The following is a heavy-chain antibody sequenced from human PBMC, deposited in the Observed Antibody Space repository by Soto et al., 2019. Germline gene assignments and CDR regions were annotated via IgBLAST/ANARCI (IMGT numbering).Heavy chain of an antibody. V-gene: IGHV3-7*01. J-gene: IGHJ5*02. CDR3: ARDSPNYDFWSGYSNNWFDP. D-gene: IGHD3-3*01. CDR1: GFTFSVYW. Sequence: GVCVRLSCAAAGFTFSVYWMSLVRQAPGKGLEWVANIKQDGSGKYYVDSVKGRFTISRDNAKNSVYLQMNSLRAEDTAVYYCARDSPNYDFWSGYSNNWFDPWGQGTLVTVSS. CDR2: IKQDGSGK.